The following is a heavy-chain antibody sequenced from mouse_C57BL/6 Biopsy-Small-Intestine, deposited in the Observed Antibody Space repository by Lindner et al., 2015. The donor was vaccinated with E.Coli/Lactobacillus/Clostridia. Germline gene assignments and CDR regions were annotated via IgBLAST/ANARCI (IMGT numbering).Heavy chain of an antibody. CDR3: APGFAY. V-gene: IGHV14-2*01. CDR2: IDPEDDET. CDR1: GFNIRDYY. J-gene: IGHJ3*01. Sequence: VQLQESGAELVKPGASVKLSCTASGFNIRDYYIHWVRQRTDQGLEWIGRIDPEDDETEFAPKFQDRTTVTADTSSNVAYLHLSSLTSEDTAVYYCAPGFAYWGQGDSGHCLF.